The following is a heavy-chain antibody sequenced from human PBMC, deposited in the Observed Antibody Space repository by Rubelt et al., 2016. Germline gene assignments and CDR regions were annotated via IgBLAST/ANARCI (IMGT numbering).Heavy chain of an antibody. CDR1: GYTLTELS. CDR3: EKVQENWVAMVRGVVNDD. J-gene: IGHJ4*02. D-gene: IGHD3-10*01. V-gene: IGHV1-24*01. CDR2: FDPEDGET. Sequence: QVQLVQSGAEVKKPGASVKVSCKVSGYTLTELSMHWVRQAPGKGLEWMGGFDPEDGETTYAQKFQGRVTINEDTATDTAYMGLSSLGAEDAAVYYGEKVQENWVAMVRGVVNDDWGQGTLVTVSS.